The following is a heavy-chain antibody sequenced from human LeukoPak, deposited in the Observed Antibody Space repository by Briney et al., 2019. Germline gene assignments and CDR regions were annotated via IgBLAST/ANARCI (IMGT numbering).Heavy chain of an antibody. D-gene: IGHD3-3*01. CDR2: IYYSGST. CDR1: GGSISSYY. Sequence: PSETLSLTCTVSGGSISSYYWSWIRQPPGKGLEWIGYIYYSGSTNYNPSLKSRVTISVDTSKNQFSLKLSSVTAADTAVYHCARDSWEYYDFWSGYHTLGMDVWGQGATVTVSS. J-gene: IGHJ6*02. CDR3: ARDSWEYYDFWSGYHTLGMDV. V-gene: IGHV4-59*01.